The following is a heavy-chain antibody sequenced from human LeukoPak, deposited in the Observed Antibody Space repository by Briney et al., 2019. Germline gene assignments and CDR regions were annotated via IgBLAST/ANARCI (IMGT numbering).Heavy chain of an antibody. J-gene: IGHJ4*02. CDR3: ARVLIAATGGDY. V-gene: IGHV3-74*01. D-gene: IGHD6-13*01. CDR2: INTDGSTT. Sequence: GGSLRLPCAASGFTFSSHWMHWVRQAPGKGLVWVSRINTDGSTTSYADSVKGRFTISRDNAKNTVYLQMNSLRADDTAVYYCARVLIAATGGDYWGQGTLVTVFS. CDR1: GFTFSSHW.